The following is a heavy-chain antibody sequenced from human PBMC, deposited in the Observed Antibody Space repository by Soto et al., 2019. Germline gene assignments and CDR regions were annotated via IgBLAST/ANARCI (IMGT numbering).Heavy chain of an antibody. D-gene: IGHD5-18*01. J-gene: IGHJ4*02. CDR2: IVPIFGTA. CDR3: ASRGYSYGPFDY. Sequence: AAPVKVSCKASGGTFSCYAISWVRQAPGQGLEWLGRIVPIFGTANYAQKFQGRVTITADKSTRTAYMDLRSLRSEGTAVYYCASRGYSYGPFDYWGQGNLVTVSS. V-gene: IGHV1-69*06. CDR1: GGTFSCYA.